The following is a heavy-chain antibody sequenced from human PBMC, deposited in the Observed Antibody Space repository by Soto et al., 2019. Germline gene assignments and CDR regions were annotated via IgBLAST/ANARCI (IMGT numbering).Heavy chain of an antibody. CDR2: FDPEDGET. D-gene: IGHD6-19*01. J-gene: IGHJ4*02. V-gene: IGHV1-24*01. Sequence: ASVKVSCKASGYTLTELSMHWVRQAPGKGLEWMGGFDPEDGETIYAQKFQGRVTMTEDTSTDTAYMELSSLRSEDTAVYYCATEGTSGWYLDDGGQGTLVTVSS. CDR3: ATEGTSGWYLDD. CDR1: GYTLTELS.